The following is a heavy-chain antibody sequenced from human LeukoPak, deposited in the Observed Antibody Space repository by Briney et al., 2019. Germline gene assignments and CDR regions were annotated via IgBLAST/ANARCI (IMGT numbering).Heavy chain of an antibody. D-gene: IGHD6-19*01. Sequence: SETLSLTCTVSGGSISSYYWSWIRQPPGKGLEWIGHIHYSGSTNHNPSLKSRVTISVDTSKNQFSLKLSSVTAADPAVYYCARPDSGGCYVFDYWGQETLVTVSP. V-gene: IGHV4-59*01. CDR3: ARPDSGGCYVFDY. CDR2: IHYSGST. J-gene: IGHJ4*02. CDR1: GGSISSYY.